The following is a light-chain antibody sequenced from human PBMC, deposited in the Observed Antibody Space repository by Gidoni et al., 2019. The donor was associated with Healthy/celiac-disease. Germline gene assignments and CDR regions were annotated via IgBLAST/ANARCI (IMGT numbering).Light chain of an antibody. Sequence: EIVMTQSTATLSVSPGERATLACRASQSVSSNLAWYQQKPGQAPSLLIYGASTRATGIPARFSGSGSGTEFTLTISSLQSEDFAVYYCQQYNNWPPITFGQGTRLEIK. CDR2: GAS. CDR1: QSVSSN. V-gene: IGKV3-15*01. J-gene: IGKJ5*01. CDR3: QQYNNWPPIT.